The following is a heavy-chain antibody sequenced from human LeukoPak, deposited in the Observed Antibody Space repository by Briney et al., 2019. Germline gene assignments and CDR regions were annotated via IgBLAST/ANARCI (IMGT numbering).Heavy chain of an antibody. CDR3: ARHCGSTSCYGTPIFDF. CDR2: IYYSGST. V-gene: IGHV4-59*08. Sequence: SETLSLTCTVSSGSISSYYWSWIRQPPGKGLEWIGYIYYSGSTNYNPSLKSRVTISVDTSKNQFSLKLSSVTAADTAIYYCARHCGSTSCYGTPIFDFWGQGSLVTVSS. CDR1: SGSISSYY. J-gene: IGHJ4*02. D-gene: IGHD2-2*01.